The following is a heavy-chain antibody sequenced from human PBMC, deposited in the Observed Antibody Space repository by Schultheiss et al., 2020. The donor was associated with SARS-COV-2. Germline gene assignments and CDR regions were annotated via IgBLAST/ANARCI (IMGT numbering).Heavy chain of an antibody. D-gene: IGHD1-26*01. Sequence: GGSLRLSCAASGFTFSSYAMHWVRQAPGKGLEWVAVISYDGSNKYYADSVKGRFTISRDNSKNTLYLQMNSLRAEDTAVYYCARGPLEWELLGGPDYWGQGTLVTVSS. J-gene: IGHJ4*02. CDR2: ISYDGSNK. CDR3: ARGPLEWELLGGPDY. V-gene: IGHV3-30-3*01. CDR1: GFTFSSYA.